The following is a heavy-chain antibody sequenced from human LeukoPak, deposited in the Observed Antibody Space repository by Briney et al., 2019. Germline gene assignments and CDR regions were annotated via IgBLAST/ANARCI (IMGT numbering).Heavy chain of an antibody. Sequence: PSETLSLTCAVYGGSFSGYYWSWIRQPPGKGLEWIGSIYYSGDTYYNPSLKSRVTISVDTSKNQFSLKLYSVPAADTAVYYCARHQFRGRPSLVDFWGQGTLVTVSS. V-gene: IGHV4-59*08. CDR3: ARHQFRGRPSLVDF. CDR2: IYYSGDT. J-gene: IGHJ4*02. CDR1: GGSFSGYY. D-gene: IGHD1-26*01.